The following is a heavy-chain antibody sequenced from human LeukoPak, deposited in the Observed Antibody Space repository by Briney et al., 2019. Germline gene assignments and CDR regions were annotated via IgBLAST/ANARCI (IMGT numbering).Heavy chain of an antibody. J-gene: IGHJ3*02. CDR3: ARGRSSWYGDAFDI. CDR2: ISGSGGSP. D-gene: IGHD6-13*01. CDR1: GFTFSSYA. Sequence: GGSLRLSCAAFGFTFSSYAMSWVRQAPGKGLEWVSGISGSGGSPFYADSVRGRFTISRDNSKNTLYLQMNSLRAEDTAVYYCARGRSSWYGDAFDIWGQGTMVTVSS. V-gene: IGHV3-23*01.